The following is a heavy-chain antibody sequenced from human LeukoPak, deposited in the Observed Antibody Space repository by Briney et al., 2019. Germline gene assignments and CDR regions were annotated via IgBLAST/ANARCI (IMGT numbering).Heavy chain of an antibody. CDR1: GFTFSDYY. D-gene: IGHD1-20*01. J-gene: IGHJ6*02. CDR2: IYSGGST. V-gene: IGHV3-53*01. Sequence: GGSLRLSCVASGFTFSDYYMSWVRQAAGKGLEWVSVIYSGGSTYYADSVKGRFTISRDNSKNTLYLQMSSLRGEDTAVYYCARYNWNDIYYYYGMEVWGQGTTVTVSS. CDR3: ARYNWNDIYYYYGMEV.